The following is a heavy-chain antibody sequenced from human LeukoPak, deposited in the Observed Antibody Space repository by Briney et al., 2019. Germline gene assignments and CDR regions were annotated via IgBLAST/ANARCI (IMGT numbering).Heavy chain of an antibody. D-gene: IGHD4-23*01. J-gene: IGHJ4*02. V-gene: IGHV4-39*07. CDR3: ARDGNYGGKGFDY. CDR2: IYYSGSN. Sequence: SETLSLTCTVSGGSISSSIYHWGWIRQPPGKGLEGIGHIYYSGSNYYNPSLKSRVTISVDTSKNQFSLKLSSVTAADTAVYYCARDGNYGGKGFDYWGQGTLVTVSS. CDR1: GGSISSSIYH.